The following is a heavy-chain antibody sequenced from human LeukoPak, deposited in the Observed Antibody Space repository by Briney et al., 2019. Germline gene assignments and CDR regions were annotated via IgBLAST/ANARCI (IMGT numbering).Heavy chain of an antibody. Sequence: PGGSLRLSCAASGFTFSSYSMNWVRQAPGKGLEWVSSISRSSSYIYYADSVKGRFTISRDNAKNSLYLQMNSLKAEDTAVYYCARDNSSGWYGEFDYWGQGTLVTVSS. CDR3: ARDNSSGWYGEFDY. CDR1: GFTFSSYS. J-gene: IGHJ4*01. CDR2: ISRSSSYI. D-gene: IGHD6-19*01. V-gene: IGHV3-21*01.